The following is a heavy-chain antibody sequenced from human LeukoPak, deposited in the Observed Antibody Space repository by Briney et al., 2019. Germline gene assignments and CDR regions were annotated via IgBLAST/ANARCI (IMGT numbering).Heavy chain of an antibody. CDR1: GFRFTSYW. Sequence: TGESLKISRKGSGFRFTSYWIEWVRQMPGKGLEWMGTIYPDDSETRYSPSSQGQVTISADKSLSTAYLQWSTLEASDTATYYCARPSSGTYYGMDVWGQGTTVTVSS. CDR2: IYPDDSET. D-gene: IGHD1-26*01. V-gene: IGHV5-51*01. J-gene: IGHJ6*02. CDR3: ARPSSGTYYGMDV.